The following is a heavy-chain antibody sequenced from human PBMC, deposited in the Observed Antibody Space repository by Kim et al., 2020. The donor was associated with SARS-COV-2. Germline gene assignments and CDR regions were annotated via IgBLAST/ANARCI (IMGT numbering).Heavy chain of an antibody. D-gene: IGHD5-12*01. CDR1: GFTFSSYG. Sequence: GGSLRLSCAASGFTFSSYGMHWVRQAPGKGLEWVAVIWYDGSNKYYADSVKGRFTISRDNSKNTLYLQMNSLRAEDTAVYYCARDRVASLRNYYGMDVWGQGTTVTVSS. CDR2: IWYDGSNK. J-gene: IGHJ6*02. V-gene: IGHV3-33*01. CDR3: ARDRVASLRNYYGMDV.